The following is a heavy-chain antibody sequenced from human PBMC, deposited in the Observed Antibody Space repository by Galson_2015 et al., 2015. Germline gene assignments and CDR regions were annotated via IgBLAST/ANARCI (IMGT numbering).Heavy chain of an antibody. CDR3: ARDHREIVGATTGGMDV. D-gene: IGHD1-26*01. CDR1: GFTFSSYR. J-gene: IGHJ6*02. Sequence: SLRLSCAASGFTFSSYRMNWVRQAPGKGLEWVSYISSSSSTIYYADSVKGRFTISRDNAKNSLYLQMNSLRDEDTAVYYCARDHREIVGATTGGMDVWGQGTTVTVSS. CDR2: ISSSSSTI. V-gene: IGHV3-48*02.